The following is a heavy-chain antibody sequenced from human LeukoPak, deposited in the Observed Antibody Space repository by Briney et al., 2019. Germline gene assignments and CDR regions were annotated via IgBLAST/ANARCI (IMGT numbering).Heavy chain of an antibody. V-gene: IGHV3-48*01. Sequence: GGSLRLSCAASGFTFSSYSMNWVRQAPGKGLEWVSYISSSSSTIYYADSVKGRFTISRDNAKNSLYLQMNSLRAEDTAVYYCARERYSSSSYVPDYWGQGTLVTVSS. D-gene: IGHD6-6*01. CDR1: GFTFSSYS. J-gene: IGHJ4*02. CDR3: ARERYSSSSYVPDY. CDR2: ISSSSSTI.